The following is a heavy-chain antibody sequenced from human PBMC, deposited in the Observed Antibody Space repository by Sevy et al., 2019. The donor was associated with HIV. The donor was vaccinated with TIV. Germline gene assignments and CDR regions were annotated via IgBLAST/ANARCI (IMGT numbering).Heavy chain of an antibody. CDR3: TTDGSGTPSTTGDYYYYCGMDV. Sequence: GGSLRLSCAASGFTFSNAWMSWVRQAPGKGLEWVGHIKSKTDGGTTDYAAPVKGRFTISRDESKNTMYLQMNSLQTADTAVYYCTTDGSGTPSTTGDYYYYCGMDVWGQGTTVTVSS. D-gene: IGHD3-10*01. J-gene: IGHJ6*02. CDR2: IKSKTDGGTT. V-gene: IGHV3-15*01. CDR1: GFTFSNAW.